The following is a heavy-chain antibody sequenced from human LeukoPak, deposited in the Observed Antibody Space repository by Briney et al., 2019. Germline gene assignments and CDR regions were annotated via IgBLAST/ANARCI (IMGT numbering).Heavy chain of an antibody. CDR1: GFTFSSYT. V-gene: IGHV3-48*04. CDR3: ARDDTIFGVASRSQKPFDY. J-gene: IGHJ4*02. Sequence: GGSLRLSCAASGFTFSSYTMNWVRQAPGKGLEWVSYISSSSSTIYYADSVKGRFTISRDNAKTSLYLQMNSLRAEDTAVYYCARDDTIFGVASRSQKPFDYWGQGTLVTVSS. D-gene: IGHD3-3*01. CDR2: ISSSSSTI.